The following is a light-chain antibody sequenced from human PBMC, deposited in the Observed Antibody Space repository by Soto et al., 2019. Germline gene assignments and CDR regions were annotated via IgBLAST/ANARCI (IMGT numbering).Light chain of an antibody. V-gene: IGKV3-20*01. Sequence: EIVLTQSPGTLSLSPGERATLSCRASQSITSNYLAWYQQKPGQAPRLLIYGPSSRAIGIPHRFSGSGSGTDFTLTISRLEPEDFAVYYCQHYGSSPYTFGQGTKLEIK. CDR1: QSITSNY. CDR2: GPS. J-gene: IGKJ2*01. CDR3: QHYGSSPYT.